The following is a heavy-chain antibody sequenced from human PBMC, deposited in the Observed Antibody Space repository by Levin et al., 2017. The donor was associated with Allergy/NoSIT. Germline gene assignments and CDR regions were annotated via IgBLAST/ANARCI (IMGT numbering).Heavy chain of an antibody. CDR3: ARRGYYDSSGFFVDY. D-gene: IGHD3-22*01. J-gene: IGHJ4*02. V-gene: IGHV4-39*01. Sequence: LRETLSLTCTVSGGSINNSSYYWGWIRQPPGKGLEWIGSIYYSGSTHYNPSLKSRVTTSVDTSKNQFSLKMRSVTAADTAVYYCARRGYYDSSGFFVDYWGQGTVVTVSA. CDR2: IYYSGST. CDR1: GGSINNSSYY.